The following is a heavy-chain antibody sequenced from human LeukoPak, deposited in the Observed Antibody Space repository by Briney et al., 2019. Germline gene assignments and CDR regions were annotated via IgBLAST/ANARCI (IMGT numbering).Heavy chain of an antibody. D-gene: IGHD1-26*01. J-gene: IGHJ4*02. V-gene: IGHV3-21*01. CDR2: ISSSSRYM. Sequence: GGSLRLSCAASGFTFSSYSMNWVRLAPGKGLEWVSSISSSSRYMYYADSVKGRFTISRDNAENSLYLQMNSLRAEDAAVYYCARDMYSGSYYGVNYWGQGTLVTVSS. CDR3: ARDMYSGSYYGVNY. CDR1: GFTFSSYS.